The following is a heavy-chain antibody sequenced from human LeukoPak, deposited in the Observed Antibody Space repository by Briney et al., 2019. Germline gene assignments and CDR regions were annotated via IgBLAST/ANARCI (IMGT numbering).Heavy chain of an antibody. D-gene: IGHD3-10*01. CDR3: TGTIRGANFYGMNV. CDR1: GFMFSDSP. Sequence: PGGSLRLSSAASGFMFSDSPMHWVRQAPGKGLQWVARIRSKSNNYATVYGASVKGRFTISRDDSKNMLYLQMNSLKAEDTAVYYCTGTIRGANFYGMNVWGQGTTVTVSS. J-gene: IGHJ6*02. V-gene: IGHV3-73*01. CDR2: IRSKSNNYAT.